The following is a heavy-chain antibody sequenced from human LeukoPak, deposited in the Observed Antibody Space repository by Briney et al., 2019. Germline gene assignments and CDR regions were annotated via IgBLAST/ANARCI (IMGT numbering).Heavy chain of an antibody. V-gene: IGHV4-59*08. CDR1: GGSISSYY. CDR3: ARLIVPAAQGWFDP. Sequence: SETLSLTCTVSGGSISSYYWSWIRQPPGKGLEWIGYIYYSGSTNYNPSLKSRVTISVDTSKNQFSLKLSSVTAADTAVYYCARLIVPAAQGWFDPWGQGTLVTVSS. J-gene: IGHJ5*02. CDR2: IYYSGST. D-gene: IGHD2-2*01.